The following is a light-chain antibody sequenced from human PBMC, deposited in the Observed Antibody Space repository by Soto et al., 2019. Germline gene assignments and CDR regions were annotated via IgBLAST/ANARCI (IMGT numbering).Light chain of an antibody. Sequence: QSVLPPPPSAPGSPGQSVTISCTRTSSDVGGYNYVSWYQQHPGKAPKLMIYEVSKRPSGVPDRFSGYKSGNTASLTVSGLQAEDEADYYCSSYAGSNNFVFGTETKVTVL. CDR1: SSDVGGYNY. CDR3: SSYAGSNNFV. CDR2: EVS. J-gene: IGLJ1*01. V-gene: IGLV2-8*01.